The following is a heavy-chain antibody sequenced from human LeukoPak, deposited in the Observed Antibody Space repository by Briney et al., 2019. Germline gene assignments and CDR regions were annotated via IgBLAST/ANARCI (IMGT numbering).Heavy chain of an antibody. CDR1: GYSFTSYW. D-gene: IGHD2-21*01. CDR2: IYPGDSDT. J-gene: IGHJ3*02. CDR3: ARRRFSKVVLDAFDI. Sequence: GESLKISCKGSGYSFTSYWIGWVRQMPGKGLEWMGIIYPGDSDTRYSPSFEGQVTISADKSISTAYLQWSSLKASDTAMYYCARRRFSKVVLDAFDIWGQGTMVTVSS. V-gene: IGHV5-51*01.